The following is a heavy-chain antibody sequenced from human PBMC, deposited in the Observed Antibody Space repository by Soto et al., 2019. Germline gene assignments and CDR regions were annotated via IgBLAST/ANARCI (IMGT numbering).Heavy chain of an antibody. J-gene: IGHJ4*02. CDR2: INHSGST. CDR1: GGSFSGYY. CDR3: ARVLTMKPPNSPYYIDY. V-gene: IGHV4-34*01. D-gene: IGHD3-22*01. Sequence: SETLSLTCAVYGGSFSGYYWSWIRQPPGKGLEWIGEINHSGSTNYNPSLKSRVTISVDTSKNQFSLKLSSVTAADTAVYYCARVLTMKPPNSPYYIDYWGQGTLVTVSS.